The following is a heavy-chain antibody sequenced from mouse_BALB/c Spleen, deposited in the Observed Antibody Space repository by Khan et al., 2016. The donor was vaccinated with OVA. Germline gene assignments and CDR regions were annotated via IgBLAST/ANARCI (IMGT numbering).Heavy chain of an antibody. D-gene: IGHD2-14*01. J-gene: IGHJ3*01. CDR1: GYSFTAYS. Sequence: EVQLQQSGPDLVKPGASVKISCKASGYSFTAYSIHWVKESHGKSLECIGRVNPSSGGTNYNQKFKGKAILTEDKSSNIAYMEHRSLTAEYSAAYFCARGYDFFPYWGQGTLVTFSS. CDR3: ARGYDFFPY. CDR2: VNPSSGGT. V-gene: IGHV1-18*01.